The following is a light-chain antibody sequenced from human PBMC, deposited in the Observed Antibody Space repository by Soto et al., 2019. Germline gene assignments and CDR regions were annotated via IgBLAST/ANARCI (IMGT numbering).Light chain of an antibody. CDR3: ISYTSSSTYV. V-gene: IGLV2-14*01. Sequence: QSVLTQPASVSGSPGQSVTIACTGTSSDVGAYNYVSWYQQYPGRPPKLMIYEVSGRPSGVSSRCSGSKSVNTASLTISGLQAEDEADYCCISYTSSSTYVFGTGTKLTVL. J-gene: IGLJ1*01. CDR2: EVS. CDR1: SSDVGAYNY.